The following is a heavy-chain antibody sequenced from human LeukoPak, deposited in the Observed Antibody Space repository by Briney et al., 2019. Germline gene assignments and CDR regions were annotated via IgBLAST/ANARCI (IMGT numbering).Heavy chain of an antibody. Sequence: PGGSLRLSCAAPGFTFSSYSMNWVRQAPGKGLEWVSYISSSSGTIYYADSVKGRFTISRDNAKNTLYLQMNSLRAEDTAVYYCARGPYSSSCDYWGQGTLVTVSS. CDR1: GFTFSSYS. V-gene: IGHV3-48*04. CDR2: ISSSSGTI. D-gene: IGHD6-13*01. CDR3: ARGPYSSSCDY. J-gene: IGHJ4*02.